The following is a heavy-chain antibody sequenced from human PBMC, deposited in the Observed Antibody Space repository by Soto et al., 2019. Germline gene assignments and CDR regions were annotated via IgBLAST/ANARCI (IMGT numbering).Heavy chain of an antibody. V-gene: IGHV1-18*01. Sequence: ASVKVSCKASGYTFTSYGISWVRQAPGQGLEWMGWISAYNGNTNYAQKLQGRVTMTTDTSTSTAYMELRSLRSDDTAVYYCATEPLGGYSSGWSYFDYWGQGTLVTVSS. J-gene: IGHJ4*02. CDR1: GYTFTSYG. CDR2: ISAYNGNT. D-gene: IGHD6-19*01. CDR3: ATEPLGGYSSGWSYFDY.